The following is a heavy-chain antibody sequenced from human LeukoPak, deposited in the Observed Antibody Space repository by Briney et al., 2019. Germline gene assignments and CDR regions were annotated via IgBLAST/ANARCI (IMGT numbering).Heavy chain of an antibody. CDR3: AKGGYVGYNGLFDI. J-gene: IGHJ3*02. CDR1: GFTFSSYI. V-gene: IGHV3-23*01. Sequence: GGSLILSCEASGFTFSSYIVSWVRQAPGKGLQWVSAISGSGTSTYYAESVMGRFTISRDDSSNMLYLQMNSLRAEDTATYYCAKGGYVGYNGLFDIGGQGTTVTVSS. CDR2: ISGSGTST. D-gene: IGHD5-24*01.